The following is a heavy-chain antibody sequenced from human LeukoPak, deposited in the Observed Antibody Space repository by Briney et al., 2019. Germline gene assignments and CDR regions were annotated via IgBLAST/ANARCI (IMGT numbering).Heavy chain of an antibody. V-gene: IGHV3-20*04. D-gene: IGHD2-2*01. J-gene: IGHJ3*02. CDR1: GFSFSNYD. CDR2: INWNGGST. CDR3: ARVMPEVAFDI. Sequence: GGSLRLSCAASGFSFSNYDMHWVRQAPGKGLEWVSGINWNGGSTGYADSVKGRFTISRDNAKNSLYLQMNSLRAEDTALYYCARVMPEVAFDIWGQGTMVTVSS.